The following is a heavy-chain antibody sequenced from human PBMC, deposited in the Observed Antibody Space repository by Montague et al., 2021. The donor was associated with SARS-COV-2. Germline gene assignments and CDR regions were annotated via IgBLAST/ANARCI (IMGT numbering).Heavy chain of an antibody. Sequence: CAISGDSVAAVVPGWRSEGHTPERQLRQYSECCLRSDDYHVYASSVKTRITINPDTSRNQFSLHLKSVTPEDSAVYYCARENLGGEGTDAFDIWGQGTVVNVSS. J-gene: IGHJ3*02. CDR2: CCLRSDDYH. CDR3: ARENLGGEGTDAFDI. D-gene: IGHD1-1*01. V-gene: IGHV6-1*01. CDR1: GDSVAAVVPG.